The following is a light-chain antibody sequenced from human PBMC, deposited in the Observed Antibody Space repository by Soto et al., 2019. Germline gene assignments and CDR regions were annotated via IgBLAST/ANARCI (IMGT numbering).Light chain of an antibody. Sequence: EIVLTQSPGTLSLSPWERATLSCRASQSVSSSYLAWYQQRSGQAPRLLIYGASSRATGIPARFSGSGSGTEFTLTISSRQSADFAVYYCQQYNNWPLTFGGGTKVDIK. V-gene: IGKV3-15*01. CDR3: QQYNNWPLT. CDR2: GAS. J-gene: IGKJ4*01. CDR1: QSVSSSY.